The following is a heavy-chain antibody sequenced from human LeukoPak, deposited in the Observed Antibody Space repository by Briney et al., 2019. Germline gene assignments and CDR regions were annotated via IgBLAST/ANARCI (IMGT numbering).Heavy chain of an antibody. J-gene: IGHJ6*02. CDR3: ARDLGYSSTPRHYYYYGMDV. Sequence: GGSLRLSCAASGFTFSSYSMNWVRQAPGKGLEWVSSISSSSSYIYYADSVKGRFTISRDNAKNSLYLQMNSLRAEDTAVYYCARDLGYSSTPRHYYYYGMDVWGQGTTVTVSS. CDR2: ISSSSSYI. V-gene: IGHV3-21*01. D-gene: IGHD6-13*01. CDR1: GFTFSSYS.